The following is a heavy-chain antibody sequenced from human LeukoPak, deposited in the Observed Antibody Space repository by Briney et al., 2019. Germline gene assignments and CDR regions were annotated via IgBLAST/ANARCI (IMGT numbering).Heavy chain of an antibody. V-gene: IGHV3-23*01. J-gene: IGHJ4*02. Sequence: GGSLRLSCAASGFTFSSYAMSWVRQAPGKGLEWVSAISGSGGSTYHADSVKGRLTISRDNSKNTLYLQMNSLRAEDTAVYYCAKEVWGLRYFDYWGQGTLVTVSS. CDR3: AKEVWGLRYFDY. D-gene: IGHD3-16*01. CDR2: ISGSGGST. CDR1: GFTFSSYA.